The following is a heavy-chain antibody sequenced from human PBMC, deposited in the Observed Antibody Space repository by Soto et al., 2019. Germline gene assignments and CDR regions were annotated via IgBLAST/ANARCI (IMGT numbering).Heavy chain of an antibody. CDR2: INPSGGGT. CDR3: ASDGAGYYYYGMDV. Sequence: ASVKVSCKASGYTFTIYGIIWVRQAPGQGLEWMGIINPSGGGTSYAQKFQGRVTMTRDTSTSTVYMELSSLRSEDTAVYYCASDGAGYYYYGMDVWGQGTTVTVSS. D-gene: IGHD3-10*01. CDR1: GYTFTIYG. V-gene: IGHV1-46*03. J-gene: IGHJ6*02.